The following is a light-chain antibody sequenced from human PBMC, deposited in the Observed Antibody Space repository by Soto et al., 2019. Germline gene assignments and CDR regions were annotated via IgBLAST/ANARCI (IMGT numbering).Light chain of an antibody. CDR1: QSVSSN. V-gene: IGKV3-15*01. J-gene: IGKJ2*01. Sequence: EIVMTQSPATLSVSPGERATLSCRASQSVSSNLAWYQQKPGQAPRLLIYGASTRATGIPARFSGSGSGTEFTLTISSLPSEDFAVYYCQQYNNWPPMYTFGQGNKLEIK. CDR2: GAS. CDR3: QQYNNWPPMYT.